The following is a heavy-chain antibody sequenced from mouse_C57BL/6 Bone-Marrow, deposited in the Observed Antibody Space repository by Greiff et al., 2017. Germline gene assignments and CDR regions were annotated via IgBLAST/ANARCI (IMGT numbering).Heavy chain of an antibody. CDR3: AREDYSKWVDY. CDR2: ISYDGSN. D-gene: IGHD2-5*01. J-gene: IGHJ2*01. CDR1: GYSITSGYY. Sequence: ESGPGLVKPSQSLSLTCSVTGYSITSGYYWHWIRQFPGNKLEWMGYISYDGSNNYNPSLKNRISITRDTSKNQFFLTLNSVTTEDTATYYCAREDYSKWVDYWGQGTTLTVSS. V-gene: IGHV3-6*01.